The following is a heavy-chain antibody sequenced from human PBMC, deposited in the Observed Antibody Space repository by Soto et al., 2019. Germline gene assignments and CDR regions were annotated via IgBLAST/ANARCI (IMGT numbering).Heavy chain of an antibody. V-gene: IGHV1-2*04. D-gene: IGHD3-3*01. Sequence: ASVKVSCKASGYTFTGYYMHWVRQAPGQGLEWMGWINPNSGGTNYAQKFQGWVTMTRDTSISTAYMELSRLRSDDTAVYYCARARYDFWSGFVYYYMDVWGKGTTVTVS. CDR3: ARARYDFWSGFVYYYMDV. CDR1: GYTFTGYY. J-gene: IGHJ6*03. CDR2: INPNSGGT.